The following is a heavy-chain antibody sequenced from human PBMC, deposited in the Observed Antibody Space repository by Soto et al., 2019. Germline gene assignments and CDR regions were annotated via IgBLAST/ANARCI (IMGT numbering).Heavy chain of an antibody. CDR3: AKDWAGGWGQGLIYNRFDP. CDR1: GFTFSSYA. CDR2: ISYDGINK. D-gene: IGHD3-16*02. Sequence: QVQLVESGGGVVQPGRSLRLSCAASGFTFSSYAIHWVRQAPGKGLEWVTVISYDGINKFYADSVKGRFTISRDDSQNTVFLQMTSLRPEDTAMYYCAKDWAGGWGQGLIYNRFDPWGQGTLVTVSS. V-gene: IGHV3-30*18. J-gene: IGHJ5*02.